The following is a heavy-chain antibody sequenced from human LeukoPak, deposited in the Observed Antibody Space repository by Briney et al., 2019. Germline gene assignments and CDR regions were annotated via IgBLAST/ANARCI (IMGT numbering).Heavy chain of an antibody. J-gene: IGHJ4*02. CDR2: INHSGST. V-gene: IGHV4-34*01. D-gene: IGHD6-19*01. Sequence: SETLSLTCAVYGGSFSGCYWSWIRQPPGKGLEWIGEINHSGSTNYNPSLKSRVTISVDTSKNQFSLKLSSVTAADTAVYYCARHGIAVAGRNYYFDYWGQGTLVTVSS. CDR1: GGSFSGCY. CDR3: ARHGIAVAGRNYYFDY.